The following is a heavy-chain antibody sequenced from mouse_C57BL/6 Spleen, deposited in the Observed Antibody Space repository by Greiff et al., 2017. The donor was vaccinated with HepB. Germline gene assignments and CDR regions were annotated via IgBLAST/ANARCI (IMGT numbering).Heavy chain of an antibody. V-gene: IGHV1-26*01. J-gene: IGHJ2*01. Sequence: EVQLQQSGPELVKPGASVKISCKASGYTFTDYYMNWVKQSHGKSLEWIGDINPNNGGTSYNQKFKGKATLTVDKSSSTAYMELRSLTSEDSAVYYCARGLLWAFYFDYWGQGTTLTVSS. CDR1: GYTFTDYY. D-gene: IGHD2-1*01. CDR2: INPNNGGT. CDR3: ARGLLWAFYFDY.